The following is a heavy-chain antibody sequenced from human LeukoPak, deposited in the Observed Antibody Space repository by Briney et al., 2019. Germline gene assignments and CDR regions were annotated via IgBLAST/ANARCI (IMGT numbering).Heavy chain of an antibody. Sequence: SETLSLTCTVSGGSISSSSYYWGWIRQPPGKGLEWIGSIYYSGSTYYNPSLKSRVTISVDTSKNQFSLKLSSVTAADTAVYYCARHHGLTIFGVAEGPMDVWGQGTTVTVSS. CDR2: IYYSGST. CDR3: ARHHGLTIFGVAEGPMDV. V-gene: IGHV4-39*01. J-gene: IGHJ6*02. CDR1: GGSISSSSYY. D-gene: IGHD3-3*01.